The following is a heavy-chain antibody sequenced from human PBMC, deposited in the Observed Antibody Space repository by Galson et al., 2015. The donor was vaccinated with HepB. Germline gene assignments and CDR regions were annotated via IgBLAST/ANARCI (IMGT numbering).Heavy chain of an antibody. CDR3: ATLKYQLINEAGTNYFAYYGMDV. Sequence: SVKVSCKASGGTFSSYAINWVRQAPGQGLEWMGGIIPIFDTANYAQRFQDRVTITADKFTTTSYMELSSLSSEDTAVYYCATLKYQLINEAGTNYFAYYGMDVWGQGTTVTVSS. CDR1: GGTFSSYA. J-gene: IGHJ6*02. V-gene: IGHV1-69*06. D-gene: IGHD2-2*01. CDR2: IIPIFDTA.